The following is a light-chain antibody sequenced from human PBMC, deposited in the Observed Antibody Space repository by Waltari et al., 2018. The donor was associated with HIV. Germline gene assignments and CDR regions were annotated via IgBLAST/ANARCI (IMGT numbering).Light chain of an antibody. CDR1: TGAVTSGHY. V-gene: IGLV7-46*01. J-gene: IGLJ3*02. Sequence: QAVVTQEPSLTVSPGGTVTPTCASSTGAVTSGHYPHWSQQHPGQAPSTLIFDTSNKHSWTPARFSGSLLGGKAALTLSGAQPEDEAEYYCLLSYSGASWVFGGGTKVTVL. CDR3: LLSYSGASWV. CDR2: DTS.